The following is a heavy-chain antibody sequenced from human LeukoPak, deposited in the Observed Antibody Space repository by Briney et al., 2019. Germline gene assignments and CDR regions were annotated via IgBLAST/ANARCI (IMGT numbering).Heavy chain of an antibody. D-gene: IGHD3-10*01. CDR2: LYHTGST. CDR1: AYSISRGYY. J-gene: IGHJ1*01. CDR3: AREEPYGSRSYGAEYFEH. Sequence: PSETLSLTCDVSAYSISRGYYWGWIRQPPGKGLEWIGSLYHTGSTYYNPSPKSRVTISVATSKNQFSLKLSSVTAADTAVYYCAREEPYGSRSYGAEYFEHWGQGTLVTVSS. V-gene: IGHV4-38-2*02.